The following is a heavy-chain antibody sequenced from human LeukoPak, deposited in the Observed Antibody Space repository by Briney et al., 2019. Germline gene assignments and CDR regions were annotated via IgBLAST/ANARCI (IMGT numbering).Heavy chain of an antibody. CDR2: IRSKAYGGTT. D-gene: IGHD6-13*01. Sequence: GGSLRLSCTASGFIFGDYAMNWVRQAQGTGLAWEGFIRSKAYGGTTEYAASVKGRFTISRDDSKSIAYLQVNSLKTEDTAVYYCSRSGAGRDYLDYWGQGTLVTVSS. V-gene: IGHV3-49*04. J-gene: IGHJ4*02. CDR3: SRSGAGRDYLDY. CDR1: GFIFGDYA.